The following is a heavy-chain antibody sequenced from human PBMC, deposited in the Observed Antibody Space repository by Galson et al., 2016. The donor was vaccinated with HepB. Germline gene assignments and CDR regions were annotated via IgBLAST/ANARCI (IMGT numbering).Heavy chain of an antibody. CDR2: SYSSGST. J-gene: IGHJ4*02. D-gene: IGHD6-19*01. V-gene: IGHV4-59*01. CDR1: GDSMNNYY. CDR3: ARAYSTGWYPAKFDS. Sequence: SETLSLTCSVSGDSMNNYYWSWIRQPPGKGLEWIGNSYSSGSTNYNPSLKSRVAMSVDTSTNQFSLKLSSVTAADTAVYYCARAYSTGWYPAKFDSWGQGTLVTVSS.